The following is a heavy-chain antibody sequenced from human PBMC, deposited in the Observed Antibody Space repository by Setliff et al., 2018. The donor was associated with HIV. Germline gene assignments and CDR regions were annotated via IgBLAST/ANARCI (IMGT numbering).Heavy chain of an antibody. J-gene: IGHJ4*02. V-gene: IGHV1-8*02. CDR2: VNPYSGNS. D-gene: IGHD3-16*01. Sequence: ASVKVSCKPSGYTFATYDINWVRQAAGQGLEWLGWVNPYSGNSGYAQKFHGRLTMTRDTSRGTAHMELRSLRSDDTAVYFCARGYASGPGSYYYDYWGQGTLVTVSS. CDR1: GYTFATYD. CDR3: ARGYASGPGSYYYDY.